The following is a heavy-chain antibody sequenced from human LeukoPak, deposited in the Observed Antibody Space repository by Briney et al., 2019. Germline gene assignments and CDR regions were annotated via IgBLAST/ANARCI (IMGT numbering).Heavy chain of an antibody. CDR1: GFIFSSYG. V-gene: IGHV3-30*02. CDR3: AKTPQGGSGYYYSFDY. CDR2: IRYDGSNK. J-gene: IGHJ4*02. D-gene: IGHD3-22*01. Sequence: PGGSLRLSCAASGFIFSSYGMHWVRQAPGKGLEWVAFIRYDGSNKYYADSVKGRFTISRDNSKNTLYLQMNSLRAEDTAVYYCAKTPQGGSGYYYSFDYWAQGTLVTVSS.